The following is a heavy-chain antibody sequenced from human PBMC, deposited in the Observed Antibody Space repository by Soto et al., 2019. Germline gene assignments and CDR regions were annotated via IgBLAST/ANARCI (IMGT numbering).Heavy chain of an antibody. J-gene: IGHJ6*02. CDR3: TRIWRRPGGRWLQFDGMDV. V-gene: IGHV5-51*01. Sequence: GESLKISCKASGYSFNSHWIGWVRQMPGKGLEWMGIIYPADSDTRYSPSFQGQVTMSADKSINTAYLQWSTLEASDTAIYYCTRIWRRPGGRWLQFDGMDVWGQGTTVTVSS. D-gene: IGHD5-12*01. CDR2: IYPADSDT. CDR1: GYSFNSHW.